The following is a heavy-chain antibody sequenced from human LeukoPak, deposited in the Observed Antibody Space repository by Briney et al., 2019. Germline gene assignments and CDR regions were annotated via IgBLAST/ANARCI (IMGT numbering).Heavy chain of an antibody. CDR2: IYYSGST. V-gene: IGHV4-39*07. CDR3: ARGRYYYDSSAPLDY. Sequence: PSETLSLTCTVSGGSISSSSYYWGWIRQPPGKGLEWIGSIYYSGSTYYNPSLKSRVTISVDTSKNQFSLKLSSVTAADTAVYYCARGRYYYDSSAPLDYWGQGTLVTVSS. D-gene: IGHD3-22*01. CDR1: GGSISSSSYY. J-gene: IGHJ4*02.